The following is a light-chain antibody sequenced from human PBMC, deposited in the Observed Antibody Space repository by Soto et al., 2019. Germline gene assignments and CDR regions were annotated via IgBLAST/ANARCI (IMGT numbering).Light chain of an antibody. J-gene: IGKJ3*01. CDR2: DAS. V-gene: IGKV1-5*01. CDR3: LQDYNYPFI. CDR1: QSISSW. Sequence: IQMTQSPSTLSASVVDRVTITCLASQSISSWLAWYQQKPGKAPKLLIYDASSLESGVPSRFSGSRSGTDFTLTISSLQPEDFATYYCLQDYNYPFIFGPGTKVDIK.